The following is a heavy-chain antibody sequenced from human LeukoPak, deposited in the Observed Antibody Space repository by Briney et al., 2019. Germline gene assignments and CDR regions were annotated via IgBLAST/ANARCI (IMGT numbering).Heavy chain of an antibody. CDR1: GFTFSSYG. D-gene: IGHD2/OR15-2a*01. Sequence: GGSLRLSCAASGFTFSSYGMHWVRQAPGKGLEWVAVISYDGSNKYYADSVKGRFTISRDNSKNTLYLQTNSLRADDTAVYYCAKGEFWVLTVNFDCWGQRTLVTVSS. CDR3: AKGEFWVLTVNFDC. CDR2: ISYDGSNK. J-gene: IGHJ4*02. V-gene: IGHV3-30*18.